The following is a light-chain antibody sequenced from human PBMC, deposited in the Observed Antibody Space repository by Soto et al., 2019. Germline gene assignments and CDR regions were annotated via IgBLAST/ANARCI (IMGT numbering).Light chain of an antibody. J-gene: IGKJ1*01. V-gene: IGKV3-20*01. Sequence: EIVVTQSPATLSLSPGERATLSCRASQSANSNLAWYQQKAGQAPRLLIYGTSTRATGIPDRFSGSGSGTDFTLTISRLEPEDFAVYYCQQYGISPPRTFGQGTKVDIK. CDR3: QQYGISPPRT. CDR1: QSANSN. CDR2: GTS.